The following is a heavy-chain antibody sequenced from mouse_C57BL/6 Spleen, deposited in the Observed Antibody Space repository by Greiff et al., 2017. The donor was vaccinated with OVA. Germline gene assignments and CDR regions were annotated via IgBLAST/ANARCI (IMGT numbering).Heavy chain of an antibody. D-gene: IGHD1-1*01. J-gene: IGHJ2*01. CDR2: ISSGGDYI. V-gene: IGHV5-9-1*02. CDR1: GFTFSSYA. Sequence: EVQVVESGEGLVKPGGSLKLSCAASGFTFSSYAMSWVRQTPEKRLEWVAYISSGGDYIYYADTVKGRFTISRDNARNTLYLQMSSLKSEDTAMYYCTRVDYYGSSYFDYWGQGTTLTVSS. CDR3: TRVDYYGSSYFDY.